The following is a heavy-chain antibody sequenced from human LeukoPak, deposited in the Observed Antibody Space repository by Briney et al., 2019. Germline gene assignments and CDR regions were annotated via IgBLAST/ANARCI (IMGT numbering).Heavy chain of an antibody. CDR2: INHSGST. J-gene: IGHJ3*02. CDR1: GGSFSGYY. V-gene: IGHV4-34*01. Sequence: SETLSLTCAVYGGSFSGYYWSWIRQPPGKGLEWIGEINHSGSTNYNPSLKSRVTISVDTSKNQFSLKLSSVTAADTAVYYCARESTFDIWGQGTMVTASS. CDR3: ARESTFDI.